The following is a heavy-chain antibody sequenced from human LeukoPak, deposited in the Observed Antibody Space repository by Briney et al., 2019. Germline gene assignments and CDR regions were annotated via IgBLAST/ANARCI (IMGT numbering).Heavy chain of an antibody. CDR1: GFTFSTYA. J-gene: IGHJ4*02. D-gene: IGHD3-22*01. CDR2: ISGSGGST. Sequence: PGGSLRLSCAASGFTFSTYAMNWVRQAPGKGLEWVSAISGSGGSTYYADSVKGRFTISRDNSKNTLYLQMNSLRAEDTAVYFCAKDDHYDNSGDSWGQGTLVTVSS. V-gene: IGHV3-23*01. CDR3: AKDDHYDNSGDS.